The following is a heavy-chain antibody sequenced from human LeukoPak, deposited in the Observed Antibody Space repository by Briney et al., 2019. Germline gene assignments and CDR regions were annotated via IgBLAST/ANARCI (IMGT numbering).Heavy chain of an antibody. CDR3: ASQILWAFDI. D-gene: IGHD2-21*01. CDR2: IYHSGST. J-gene: IGHJ3*02. CDR1: GGSISSGGYY. V-gene: IGHV4-30-2*01. Sequence: SETLSLTCTVSGGSISSGGYYWSWIRQPPGKGLEWIGYIYHSGSTYYNPSLKSRVTISVDRSKNQFSLKLSSVTAADTAVYYCASQILWAFDIWGQGTMVTVSS.